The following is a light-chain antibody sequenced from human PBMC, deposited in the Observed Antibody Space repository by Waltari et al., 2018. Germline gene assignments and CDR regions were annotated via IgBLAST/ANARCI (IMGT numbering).Light chain of an antibody. CDR2: GDN. V-gene: IGLV1-47*01. Sequence: QSVLPQPPSASGTPGQRVTTSVPGNSSNSRTKYLHCSLQLPGTAPKLITCGDNQRPSGVPDRFSGSKSGTSASLAISGLRSEDEADYYCAAWDASLSGRVFGEGTKLTVL. CDR3: AAWDASLSGRV. CDR1: SSNSRTKY. J-gene: IGLJ3*02.